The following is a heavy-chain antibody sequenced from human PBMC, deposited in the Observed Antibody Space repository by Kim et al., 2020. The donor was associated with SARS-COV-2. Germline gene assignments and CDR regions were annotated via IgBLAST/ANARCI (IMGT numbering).Heavy chain of an antibody. CDR1: GGSFSGYY. D-gene: IGHD5-12*01. V-gene: IGHV4-34*01. Sequence: SETLSLTCAVYGGSFSGYYWSWIRQPPGKGLEWIGEINHSGSTNYNPSLKSRVTISVDTSKNQFSLKLSSVTAADTAVCYCARGLGGYDWGRWGQGTLVT. J-gene: IGHJ4*02. CDR2: INHSGST. CDR3: ARGLGGYDWGR.